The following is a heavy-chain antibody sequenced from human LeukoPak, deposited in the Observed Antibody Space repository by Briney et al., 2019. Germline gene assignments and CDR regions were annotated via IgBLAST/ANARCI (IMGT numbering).Heavy chain of an antibody. Sequence: SETLSLTCAVYGGSFSGYYWSWIRQPPGKGLEWIGEINHSGSTNYNPSLKSRVTISVDTSKNQFSLKLSSVTAADTAVYYCARGGILAEYYSGDFDYWGQGTLVTVPS. J-gene: IGHJ4*02. D-gene: IGHD2/OR15-2a*01. CDR2: INHSGST. V-gene: IGHV4-34*01. CDR3: ARGGILAEYYSGDFDY. CDR1: GGSFSGYY.